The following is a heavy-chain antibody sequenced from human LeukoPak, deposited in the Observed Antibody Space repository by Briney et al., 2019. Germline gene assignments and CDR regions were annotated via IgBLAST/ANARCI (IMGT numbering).Heavy chain of an antibody. CDR2: ISVHNGNP. V-gene: IGHV1-18*01. J-gene: IGHJ4*02. D-gene: IGHD3-16*02. CDR3: ARDQYDSVWGSHRPYFDY. CDR1: GYTFSSYG. Sequence: ASVKVSCKASGYTFSSYGISWVRQAPGQGLEWMGWISVHNGNPEYAQKFQGRVIMTTDTFTSTAYMELRSLRSDDTAVYYCARDQYDSVWGSHRPYFDYWGQGTLVTFSS.